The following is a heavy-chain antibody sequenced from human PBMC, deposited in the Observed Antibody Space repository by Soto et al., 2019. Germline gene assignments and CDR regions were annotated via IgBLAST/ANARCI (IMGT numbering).Heavy chain of an antibody. CDR2: ISAHNGNT. CDR3: ASGRYGDY. CDR1: GYTFTSYG. D-gene: IGHD1-26*01. V-gene: IGHV1-18*01. J-gene: IGHJ4*02. Sequence: QVHLVQAGAEVKKPWASVKVYCKASGYTFTSYGITWVRQAPGQGLEWMGWISAHNGNTDYAQKLQGRAIGTRDTSTSTAYMELRSRISGDTAVYYCASGRYGDYWGQGARVTVSS.